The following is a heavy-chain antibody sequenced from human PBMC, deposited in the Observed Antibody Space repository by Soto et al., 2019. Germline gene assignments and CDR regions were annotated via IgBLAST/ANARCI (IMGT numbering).Heavy chain of an antibody. CDR2: IWYDGTNK. D-gene: IGHD3-3*01. CDR3: ARDRGWRGDSESRPFPYFDY. CDR1: GFIFSNYG. V-gene: IGHV3-33*01. Sequence: QVRLVESGGGVVQPGRSLRLSCVASGFIFSNYGMHWVRQAPGKGLERVAVIWYDGTNKYYADSVKGRFTISRDNSKNTLYLQVNSPRAEDTAVYYCARDRGWRGDSESRPFPYFDYWGQGTLVTVSS. J-gene: IGHJ4*02.